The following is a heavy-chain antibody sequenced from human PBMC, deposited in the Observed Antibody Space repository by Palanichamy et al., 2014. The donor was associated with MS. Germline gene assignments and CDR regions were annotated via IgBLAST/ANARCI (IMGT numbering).Heavy chain of an antibody. CDR2: IYYSGST. CDR1: GGSISSSSYY. D-gene: IGHD1-7*01. Sequence: QLQLQESGPGLVKPSETLSLTCTVPGGSISSSSYYWGWIRQPPGKGLEWIGSIYYSGSTYYNPSLKSRVTISVDTSKNQFSLKLSSVTAADTAVYYCARRGAGTTPYFDYWGQGTLVTVSS. J-gene: IGHJ4*02. CDR3: ARRGAGTTPYFDY. V-gene: IGHV4-39*01.